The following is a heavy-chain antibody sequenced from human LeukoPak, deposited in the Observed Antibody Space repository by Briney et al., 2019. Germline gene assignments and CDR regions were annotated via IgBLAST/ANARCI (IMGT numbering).Heavy chain of an antibody. CDR2: IYHSGST. J-gene: IGHJ5*02. CDR3: ARHHDGYRYGSTWFDP. V-gene: IGHV4-38-2*02. Sequence: SETLSLTCTVSGYSISSGYYWGWVRQPPGKGLEWIGSIYHSGSTYYNPSLKSRVTISGDTSKNQFSLKLSSVTAADTGVYYCARHHDGYRYGSTWFDPWRQRTLVTVPS. D-gene: IGHD5-18*01. CDR1: GYSISSGYY.